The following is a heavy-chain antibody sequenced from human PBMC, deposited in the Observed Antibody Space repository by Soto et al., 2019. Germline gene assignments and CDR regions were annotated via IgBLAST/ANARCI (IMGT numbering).Heavy chain of an antibody. CDR2: ISSSSSTI. D-gene: IGHD2-21*02. CDR3: ARDHPVVVTAMDYYYYGMDV. J-gene: IGHJ6*02. V-gene: IGHV3-48*02. CDR1: GFTFSSYS. Sequence: EVQLVESGGGLVQPGGSLRLSCAASGFTFSSYSMNWVRQAPGKGLEWVSYISSSSSTIYYADSVKGRFTISRDNAKNSLYLQMNSLRDEDTAVYYCARDHPVVVTAMDYYYYGMDVWGQGTTVTVSS.